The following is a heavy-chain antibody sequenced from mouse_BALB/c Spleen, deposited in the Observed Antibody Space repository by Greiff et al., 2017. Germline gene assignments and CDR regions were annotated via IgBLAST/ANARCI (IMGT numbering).Heavy chain of an antibody. CDR2: IWAGGST. V-gene: IGHV2-9*02. D-gene: IGHD2-4*01. J-gene: IGHJ4*01. CDR3: ARAGYDYSYAMDY. Sequence: QVQLKESGPGLVAPSQSLSITCTVSGFSLTSYGVHWVRQPPGKGLEWLGVIWAGGSTNYNSALMSRLSISKDNSKSQVFLKMNSLQTDDTAMYYCARAGYDYSYAMDYWGQGTSVTVSS. CDR1: GFSLTSYG.